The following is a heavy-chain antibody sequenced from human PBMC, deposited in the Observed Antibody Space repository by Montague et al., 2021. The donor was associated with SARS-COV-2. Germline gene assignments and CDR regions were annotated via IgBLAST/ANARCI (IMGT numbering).Heavy chain of an antibody. J-gene: IGHJ3*02. CDR2: IYDGGAV. CDR3: VRAHPYGGPRGAYDI. V-gene: IGHV4-59*01. D-gene: IGHD4-23*01. CDR1: GGSITGYY. Sequence: SETLSLTCTVSGGSITGYYWSWLRRSPGKGLEWIAYIYDGGAVNYNPSLGSRVTISTATSKNQLSLKVNSVTAADTAVYYCVRAHPYGGPRGAYDIWGQGTVVTVSS.